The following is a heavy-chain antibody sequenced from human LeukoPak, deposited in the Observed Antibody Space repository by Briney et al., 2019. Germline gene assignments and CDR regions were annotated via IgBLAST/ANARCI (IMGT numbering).Heavy chain of an antibody. J-gene: IGHJ4*02. D-gene: IGHD3-22*01. Sequence: PSETLSLTCTVPGGSISDTSDFWGWIRQPPGKGLEWIGSLYYSDNTYDNPSVSSGNTYYNPSLKSRVTISVDTSKNQFSLKLSSVTAADTAMYYCARRHRSYDSGGHVIDYWGQGTLVTVSS. V-gene: IGHV4-39*01. CDR2: LYYSDNTYDNPSVSSGNT. CDR1: GGSISDTSDF. CDR3: ARRHRSYDSGGHVIDY.